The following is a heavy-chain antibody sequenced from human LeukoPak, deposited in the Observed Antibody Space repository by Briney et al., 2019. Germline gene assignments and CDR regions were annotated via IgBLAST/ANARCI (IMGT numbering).Heavy chain of an antibody. CDR1: GFTVSSNY. J-gene: IGHJ6*03. V-gene: IGHV3-66*02. D-gene: IGHD3-3*01. CDR3: ASDFRVHYYYMDV. CDR2: IYSGGST. Sequence: GSLRLSCAASGFTVSSNYMSWVRQAPGKGLEWVSVIYSGGSTYYADSVKGRFTISRDNSKNTLYLQMNSLRAEDTAVYYCASDFRVHYYYMDVWGKGTRSPSP.